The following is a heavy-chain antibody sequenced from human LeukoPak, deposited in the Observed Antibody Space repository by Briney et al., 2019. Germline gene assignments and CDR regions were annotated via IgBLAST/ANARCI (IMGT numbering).Heavy chain of an antibody. CDR1: GFTFSNYT. CDR3: ARGSSLFDQ. Sequence: GGSLRLSCAASGFTFSNYTMNWVRQAPGKGLEWVSSISSSSSFIYYEDSVKGRFTISRDNAKNSLYLQMNSLRAEDTAVYYCARGSSLFDQWGQGTLVTVSS. J-gene: IGHJ4*02. V-gene: IGHV3-21*01. D-gene: IGHD2-15*01. CDR2: ISSSSSFI.